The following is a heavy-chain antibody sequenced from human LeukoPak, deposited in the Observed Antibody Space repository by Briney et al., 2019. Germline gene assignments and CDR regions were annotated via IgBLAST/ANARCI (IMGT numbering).Heavy chain of an antibody. D-gene: IGHD2-2*02. CDR1: GYSFTSYW. V-gene: IGHV5-51*01. CDR2: IYPGDSDT. Sequence: GESLKISCKASGYSFTSYWIGWVRQMPGKGLEWMGIIYPGDSDTRYSPSFQGQVTISADKSISTAYLQWSSLKASDTAVYYCARRYCSTTSCYNTFDIWGQGTMVTVS. J-gene: IGHJ3*02. CDR3: ARRYCSTTSCYNTFDI.